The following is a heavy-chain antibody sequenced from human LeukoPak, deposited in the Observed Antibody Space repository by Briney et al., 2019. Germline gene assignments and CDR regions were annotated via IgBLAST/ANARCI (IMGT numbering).Heavy chain of an antibody. V-gene: IGHV4-39*07. D-gene: IGHD2-2*01. CDR1: GGSISSSSYY. J-gene: IGHJ4*02. Sequence: PSETLSLTCTVSGGSISSSSYYWGWIRQPPGKGLEWIGRIYYSGSTYYNPSLKSRVTISVDTSKNQFSLKLSSVTAADTAVYYCASPSRHDYWGQGTLVTVSS. CDR3: ASPSRHDY. CDR2: IYYSGST.